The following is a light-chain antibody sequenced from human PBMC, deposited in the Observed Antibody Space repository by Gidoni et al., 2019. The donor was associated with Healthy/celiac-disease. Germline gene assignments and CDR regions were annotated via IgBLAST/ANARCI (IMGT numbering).Light chain of an antibody. CDR1: QSISSY. CDR3: QQSYSTPRLT. Sequence: DIQMTQSPSSLSASVGDRVTITCRASQSISSYLNWYQQKPGKAPKLLIYAASSLQSGVPSRFSGSGSGTDFTHTISSLQPEDFATYYCQQSYSTPRLTFXGXTKVEIK. CDR2: AAS. V-gene: IGKV1-39*01. J-gene: IGKJ4*01.